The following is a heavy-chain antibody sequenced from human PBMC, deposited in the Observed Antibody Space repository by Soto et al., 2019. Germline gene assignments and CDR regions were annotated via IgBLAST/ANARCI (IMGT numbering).Heavy chain of an antibody. J-gene: IGHJ6*02. Sequence: PGGSLRLSCAASGFTFSSYGMHWVRQAPGKGLEWVAVIWYDGSNKYYADSVKGRFTISRDNSKNTLYLQMNSLRAEDTAVYYCARDIAAAGTYYYYGMDVWGQGTTVTVSS. D-gene: IGHD6-13*01. CDR1: GFTFSSYG. CDR3: ARDIAAAGTYYYYGMDV. CDR2: IWYDGSNK. V-gene: IGHV3-33*01.